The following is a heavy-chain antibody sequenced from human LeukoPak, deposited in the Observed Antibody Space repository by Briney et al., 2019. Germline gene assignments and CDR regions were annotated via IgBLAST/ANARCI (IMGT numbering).Heavy chain of an antibody. Sequence: ASVKVSCKASGYTFTGYYMHWVRQAPGQGLEWMGWINPNSGGTSYAQKFQGRVTMTRDTSISTAYMELSRLRSDDTAVYYCARTGGYCSSTSCYDWFDPWGQGTLVTVSS. D-gene: IGHD2-2*01. CDR3: ARTGGYCSSTSCYDWFDP. CDR1: GYTFTGYY. V-gene: IGHV1-2*02. J-gene: IGHJ5*02. CDR2: INPNSGGT.